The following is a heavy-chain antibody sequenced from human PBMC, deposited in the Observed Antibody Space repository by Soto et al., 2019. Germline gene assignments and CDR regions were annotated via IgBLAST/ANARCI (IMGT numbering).Heavy chain of an antibody. CDR1: GFSLSTSGMC. D-gene: IGHD1-26*01. V-gene: IGHV2-70*01. CDR3: ARHVSGSYAFDC. J-gene: IGHJ4*02. Sequence: GLTLVNPKQTLTLTCTFSGFSLSTSGMCVSWIRQPPGKALEWLALIDWDDDKYYSTSLKTRLTISKDTSKNQVVLTMTNMDPVNTATYYCARHVSGSYAFDCWGQGTLVTVSS. CDR2: IDWDDDK.